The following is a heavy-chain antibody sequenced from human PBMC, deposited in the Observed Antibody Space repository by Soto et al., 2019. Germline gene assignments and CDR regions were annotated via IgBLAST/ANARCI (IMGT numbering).Heavy chain of an antibody. J-gene: IGHJ4*02. Sequence: PSETLALTCAVSGTSISSTFWWTWVRQPPGKGLEWIGEIYHSGSTNYNPSLKSRVTISVDKSKNQFSLKLSSVTAADTAVYYCASISSRYCSGGSCYYFDYWGQGTLVTVSS. CDR1: GTSISSTFW. D-gene: IGHD2-15*01. CDR3: ASISSRYCSGGSCYYFDY. CDR2: IYHSGST. V-gene: IGHV4-4*02.